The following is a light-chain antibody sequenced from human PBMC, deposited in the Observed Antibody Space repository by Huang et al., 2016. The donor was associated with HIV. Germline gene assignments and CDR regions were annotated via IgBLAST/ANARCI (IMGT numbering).Light chain of an antibody. V-gene: IGKV3-20*01. CDR3: QRYGSSYT. CDR2: GAS. J-gene: IGKJ2*01. Sequence: EIVLTQSPGTLALSPGERATLSCTASQSVSDSKLAWYQQKPGQAPRLFIYGASSRATGIPDSFTGGGSGTDFTLTINRLEPEDFAVYYCQRYGSSYTFGQGTKLENK. CDR1: QSVSDSK.